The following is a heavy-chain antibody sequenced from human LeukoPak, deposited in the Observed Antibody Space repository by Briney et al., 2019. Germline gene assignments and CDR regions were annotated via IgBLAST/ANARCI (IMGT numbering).Heavy chain of an antibody. D-gene: IGHD3-10*01. CDR1: VYTFTIYD. V-gene: IGHV1-8*01. CDR3: ARGVGTKLLWFGESSHIDY. J-gene: IGHJ4*02. CDR2: MNPNSGNT. Sequence: GASVKVSCKASVYTFTIYDINWVRQATGQGLEWMGWMNPNSGNTGYAQKFQGRVTMTRNTSISTAYMELSSLRSEDTAVYYCARGVGTKLLWFGESSHIDYWGQGTLVTVSS.